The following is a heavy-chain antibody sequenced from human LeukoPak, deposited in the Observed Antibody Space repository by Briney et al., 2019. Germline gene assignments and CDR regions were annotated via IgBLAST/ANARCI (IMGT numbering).Heavy chain of an antibody. CDR1: GGTFSSYA. D-gene: IGHD3-22*01. V-gene: IGHV1-18*01. Sequence: ASVKVSCKASGGTFSSYAISWVRQAPGQGLEWMGWISAYNGNTNYAQKLQGRVTMTTDTSTSTAYMELRSLRSDDTAVYYCTRDSVRYYYDSSGYRYFDYWGQGTLVTVSS. CDR2: ISAYNGNT. CDR3: TRDSVRYYYDSSGYRYFDY. J-gene: IGHJ4*02.